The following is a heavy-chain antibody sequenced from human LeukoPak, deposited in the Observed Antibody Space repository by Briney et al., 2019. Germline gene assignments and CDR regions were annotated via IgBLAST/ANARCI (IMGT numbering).Heavy chain of an antibody. Sequence: GGSLRLSCAASGFTFSDYYMSWIRQAPGKGLEWVSYISSSGSTIYYADSVKGRFTISRDNAKNSLYLQMNSLRAEDTAVYYCAKDYSQLGDASDIWGQGTMVTVSS. J-gene: IGHJ3*02. CDR3: AKDYSQLGDASDI. D-gene: IGHD6-6*01. CDR1: GFTFSDYY. V-gene: IGHV3-11*01. CDR2: ISSSGSTI.